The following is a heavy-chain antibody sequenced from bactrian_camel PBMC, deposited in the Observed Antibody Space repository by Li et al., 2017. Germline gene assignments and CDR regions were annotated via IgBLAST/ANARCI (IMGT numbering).Heavy chain of an antibody. CDR1: GLPSSYYT. CDR2: VDSDGLT. Sequence: HVQLVESGGGSVQAGGSLRLSCAITGLPSSYYTMACFRQAPGREREGVAAVDSDGLTRYAESVKGRFTISKDNANHTLYLQMNSLKPEDTAMYYCEADPAPCTGSLIMEWEYNYMGQGTQVTVS. J-gene: IGHJ4*01. V-gene: IGHV3S55*01. CDR3: EADPAPCTGSLIMEWEYNY. D-gene: IGHD8*01.